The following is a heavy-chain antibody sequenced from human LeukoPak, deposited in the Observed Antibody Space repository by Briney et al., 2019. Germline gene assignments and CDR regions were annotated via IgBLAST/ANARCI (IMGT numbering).Heavy chain of an antibody. D-gene: IGHD3-10*01. CDR3: ASVRGFDY. CDR2: IHQSGDT. Sequence: PSETLSHTCTVSGGSITSGGFYWSWIRQPPGKGLEWIGYIHQSGDTYQNPSLRGRVTVSLDRSKNEFSLKLSSVTAADTAVYYCASVRGFDYWGQGTLVTVSS. CDR1: GGSITSGGFY. J-gene: IGHJ4*02. V-gene: IGHV4-30-2*01.